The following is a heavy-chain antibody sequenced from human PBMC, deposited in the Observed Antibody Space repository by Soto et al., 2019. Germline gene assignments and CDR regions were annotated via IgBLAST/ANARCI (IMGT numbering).Heavy chain of an antibody. CDR1: GYTFTSYG. V-gene: IGHV1-18*01. D-gene: IGHD2-15*01. CDR2: ISAYNGNT. J-gene: IGHJ6*03. Sequence: ASVKVSCKASGYTFTSYGISWVRQAPGQGLEWMGWISAYNGNTNYAQKLQGRVTMTTDTSTSTAYMELRSLRSDDTAVYYCARVRSGGINYYSYMDVWGKGTTVTVSS. CDR3: ARVRSGGINYYSYMDV.